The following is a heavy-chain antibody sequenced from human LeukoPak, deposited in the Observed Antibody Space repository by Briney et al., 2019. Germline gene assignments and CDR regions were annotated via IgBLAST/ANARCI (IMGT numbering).Heavy chain of an antibody. J-gene: IGHJ6*02. CDR1: GGSFSGYY. Sequence: SETLSLTCAVYGGSFSGYYWSWIRQPPGKGLEWIGEINHSGSTNYNPSLKSRVTISVDTSKNQFSLKLSSVTAADTAVYYCARVRGGGSLDYYGMDVWGQGTTVTVSS. V-gene: IGHV4-34*01. CDR2: INHSGST. D-gene: IGHD2-15*01. CDR3: ARVRGGGSLDYYGMDV.